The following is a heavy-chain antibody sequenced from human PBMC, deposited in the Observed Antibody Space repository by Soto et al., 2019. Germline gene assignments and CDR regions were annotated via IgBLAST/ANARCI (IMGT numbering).Heavy chain of an antibody. CDR2: IYYSGST. V-gene: IGHV4-39*01. CDR1: GGSIRSSSYY. CDR3: ARLSGYCSGGSCYSARFAY. Sequence: QRQLQDAVPGLVKPSETLSLTCTVSGGSIRSSSYYWGWIRQPPGKGLEWIGSIYYSGSTYYNPSLKSRVTISVDTSKNQFSLKLSSVTAADTAVYYCARLSGYCSGGSCYSARFAYWGQGTLVTVSS. J-gene: IGHJ4*02. D-gene: IGHD2-15*01.